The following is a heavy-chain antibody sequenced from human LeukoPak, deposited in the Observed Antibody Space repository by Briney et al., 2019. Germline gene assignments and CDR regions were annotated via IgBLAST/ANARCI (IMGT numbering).Heavy chain of an antibody. J-gene: IGHJ4*02. D-gene: IGHD3-10*01. CDR2: ISRSSSTI. CDR3: ARDRWFGESRIDY. CDR1: GFTFSSYS. Sequence: PGGSLRLSCAASGFTFSSYSMNWVRQAPGKGLEWVSYISRSSSTIYYADSVKGRFTISRDNAKNSLYLQMNSLRAEDTAVYYCARDRWFGESRIDYWGQGTLVTVSS. V-gene: IGHV3-48*04.